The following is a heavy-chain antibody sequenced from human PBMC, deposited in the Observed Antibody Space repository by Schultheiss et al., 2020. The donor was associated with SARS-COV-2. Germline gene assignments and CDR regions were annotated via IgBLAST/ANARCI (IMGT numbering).Heavy chain of an antibody. CDR1: GGSFSGYY. Sequence: SETLSLTCAVYGGSFSGYYWSWIRQPAGKGLEWIGRIYTSGSTNYNPSLKSRVTMSVDTSKNQFSLKLSSVTAADTAVYYCARTADYGDYLDYWGQGTLVTVSS. J-gene: IGHJ4*02. D-gene: IGHD4-17*01. V-gene: IGHV4-59*10. CDR3: ARTADYGDYLDY. CDR2: IYTSGST.